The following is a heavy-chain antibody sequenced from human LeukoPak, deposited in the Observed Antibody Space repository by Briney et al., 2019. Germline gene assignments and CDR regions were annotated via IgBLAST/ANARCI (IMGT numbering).Heavy chain of an antibody. D-gene: IGHD3-3*01. J-gene: IGHJ4*02. CDR1: GFTFSTYA. CDR2: ISYSGGST. V-gene: IGHV3-23*01. CDR3: AKGDFWSGYYNNPFFDN. Sequence: GGSLRLSCAASGFTFSTYAMSWLRQSPGRGLEWVAGISYSGGSTLYADSVKGRFTISRDNSKNTLYLQMNGLRAEDTAAYHCAKGDFWSGYYNNPFFDNWGRGTLVTVSS.